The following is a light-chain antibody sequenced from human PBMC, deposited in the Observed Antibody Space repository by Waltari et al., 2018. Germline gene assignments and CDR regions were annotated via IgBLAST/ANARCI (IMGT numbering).Light chain of an antibody. Sequence: DVVLTQSPLSLPVTLGQPASISCRSSQSLGNTYLNWFQQRPGQSPRRLIYKVSNRDSGVPDRFSGSGSGTVFTLEISRVEAEDVGVYYCMQGTHWLYTFGQGTKLEIK. CDR3: MQGTHWLYT. CDR1: QSLGNTY. V-gene: IGKV2-30*01. CDR2: KVS. J-gene: IGKJ2*01.